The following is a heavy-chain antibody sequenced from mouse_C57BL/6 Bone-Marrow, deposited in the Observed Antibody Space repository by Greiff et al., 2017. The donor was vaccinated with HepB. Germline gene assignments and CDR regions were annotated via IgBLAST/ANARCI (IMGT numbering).Heavy chain of an antibody. CDR1: GFTFSDYY. CDR3: ARAYYSNYGAMDY. V-gene: IGHV5-12*01. CDR2: ISNGGGST. D-gene: IGHD2-5*01. J-gene: IGHJ4*01. Sequence: EVQRVESGGGLVQPGGSLKLSCAASGFTFSDYYMYWVRQTPEKRLEWVAYISNGGGSTYYPDTVKGRFTISRDNAKNTLYLQMSRLKSEDTAMYYCARAYYSNYGAMDYWGQGTSVTVSS.